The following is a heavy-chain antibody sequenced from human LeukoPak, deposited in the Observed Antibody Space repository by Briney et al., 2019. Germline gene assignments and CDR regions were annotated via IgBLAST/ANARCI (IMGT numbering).Heavy chain of an antibody. CDR1: GGSFSGYY. V-gene: IGHV4-34*01. D-gene: IGHD1-26*01. CDR2: INHSGST. J-gene: IGHJ4*02. CDR3: ARERSGSYLDY. Sequence: PSETLSLTCAVYGGSFSGYYWSWIRQPPGKGLEWIGEINHSGSTNYNPSLKSRVTISVDTSKNQFSLKLSSVTAADTAVYYCARERSGSYLDYWGQGTLVTVSS.